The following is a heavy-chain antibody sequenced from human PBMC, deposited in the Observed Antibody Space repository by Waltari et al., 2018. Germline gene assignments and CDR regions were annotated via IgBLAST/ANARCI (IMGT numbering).Heavy chain of an antibody. CDR1: GFTFNNYA. D-gene: IGHD1-20*01. Sequence: EVQLLESGGTLVQPGGSLRLSCVASGFTFNNYAMNWVRQAPGRGLEWVATVSGSGGRKYYADSVKGRFTSSRDNSKNTLYLQLNNLRGEDTAVYYCARKRGAITGVTYYFDYWGQGTLVTVSS. J-gene: IGHJ4*02. V-gene: IGHV3-23*01. CDR3: ARKRGAITGVTYYFDY. CDR2: VSGSGGRK.